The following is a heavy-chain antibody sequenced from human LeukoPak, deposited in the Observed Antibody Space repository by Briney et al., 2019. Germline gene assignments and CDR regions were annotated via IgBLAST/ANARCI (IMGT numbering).Heavy chain of an antibody. CDR2: IKSDGSSR. D-gene: IGHD3-9*01. V-gene: IGHV3-74*01. J-gene: IGHJ6*02. Sequence: PGGSLRLSCASSGFNFSRYWMHWVRQDSGKGLVWASRIKSDGSSRTYADSVKGRFTISRDNAKNTLYLQMNSLRAEDTAIYYCARGLRKFYWNGMDVGGQGTTVTVSS. CDR3: ARGLRKFYWNGMDV. CDR1: GFNFSRYW.